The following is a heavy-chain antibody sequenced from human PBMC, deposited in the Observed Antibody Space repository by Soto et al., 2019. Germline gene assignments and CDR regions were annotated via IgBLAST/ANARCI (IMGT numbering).Heavy chain of an antibody. V-gene: IGHV1-3*05. CDR3: ARSIVVVTALDY. J-gene: IGHJ4*02. CDR2: INAGNGNT. Sequence: QVQLVQSGAEEKKPGASVKVSCKASGYTFTSYAMHWVRQAPGQRLEWMGWINAGNGNTKYSQKFQGRVTITRDTSASTDYMELSSLRSEDTAVFYCARSIVVVTALDYWGQGPLVTVSS. D-gene: IGHD2-21*02. CDR1: GYTFTSYA.